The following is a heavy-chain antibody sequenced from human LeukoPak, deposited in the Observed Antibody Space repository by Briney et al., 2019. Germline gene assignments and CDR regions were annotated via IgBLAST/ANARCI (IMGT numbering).Heavy chain of an antibody. V-gene: IGHV4-31*03. CDR2: IYYSGST. Sequence: SETLSLTCTVSGGSISSGGYYWSWIRQHPGKGLEWIGYIYYSGSTYYNPSLKSRVTTSVDTSKNQFSLKLSSVTAADTAVYYCARSYCSSTSCYGGYYYYGMDVWGQGTTVTVSS. J-gene: IGHJ6*02. D-gene: IGHD2-2*01. CDR3: ARSYCSSTSCYGGYYYYGMDV. CDR1: GGSISSGGYY.